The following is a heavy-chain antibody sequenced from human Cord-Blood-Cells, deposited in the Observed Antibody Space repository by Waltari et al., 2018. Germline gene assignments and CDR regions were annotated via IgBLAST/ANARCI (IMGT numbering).Heavy chain of an antibody. CDR2: IYYSGST. Sequence: QLQLQESGPGLVKPSETLSLTCTVSGGSISSSSYYWGWIRKPPGTGLEWIGSIYYSGSTYYNPSLKSRVTISVDTSKNQFSLKLSSVTAADTAVYYCAGVRGAIAPYYYYYYMDVWGKGTTVTVSS. CDR1: GGSISSSSYY. V-gene: IGHV4-39*07. J-gene: IGHJ6*03. D-gene: IGHD3-10*01. CDR3: AGVRGAIAPYYYYYYMDV.